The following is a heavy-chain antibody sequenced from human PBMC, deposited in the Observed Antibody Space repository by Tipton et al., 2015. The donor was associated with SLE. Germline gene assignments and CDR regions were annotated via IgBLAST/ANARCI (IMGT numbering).Heavy chain of an antibody. CDR3: TKSVVPYYMDV. J-gene: IGHJ6*03. V-gene: IGHV3-23*03. CDR2: IYSSGTST. D-gene: IGHD2-15*01. CDR1: GFTFSSYA. Sequence: SLRLSCAASGFTFSSYAMNWVRQAPGRGLEWVSLIYSSGTSTYYSDSVRGRFTISRDISKSTLYLQMNSLRADDTAVYYCTKSVVPYYMDVWGKGTTVTVSS.